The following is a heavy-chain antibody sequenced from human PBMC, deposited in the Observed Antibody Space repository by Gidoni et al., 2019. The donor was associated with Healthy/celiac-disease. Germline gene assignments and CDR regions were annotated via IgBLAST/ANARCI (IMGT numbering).Heavy chain of an antibody. CDR2: IIPIFGTA. D-gene: IGHD2-21*01. CDR1: GGTFSSYA. J-gene: IGHJ3*02. V-gene: IGHV1-69*01. CDR3: ARRRGEKDLAYCGGDCYPMGAFDI. Sequence: QVQLVQSGAEVKKPGSSVKVSCTASGGTFSSYAISWVRQAPGQGLEWMGGIIPIFGTANYAQKFQGRVTITADESTSTAYMELSSLRSEDTAVYYCARRRGEKDLAYCGGDCYPMGAFDIWGQGTMVTVSS.